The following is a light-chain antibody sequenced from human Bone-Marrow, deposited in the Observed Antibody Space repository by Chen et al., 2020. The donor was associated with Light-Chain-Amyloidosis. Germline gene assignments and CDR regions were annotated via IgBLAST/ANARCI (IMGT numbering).Light chain of an antibody. CDR3: QQYNNWPPKYT. Sequence: EIVMTQPPATLSVSPGERATLSCRASQSVSSNLAWYQQKPGQAPRLLIYGASTRATGIPARFSGSGSGTELTLTISSLQSEDFAVYYCQQYNNWPPKYTVGQGTKLEIK. V-gene: IGKV3-15*01. CDR2: GAS. J-gene: IGKJ2*01. CDR1: QSVSSN.